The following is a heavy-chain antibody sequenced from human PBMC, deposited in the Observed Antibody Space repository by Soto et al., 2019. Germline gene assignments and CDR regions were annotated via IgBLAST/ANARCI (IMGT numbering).Heavy chain of an antibody. CDR2: IYYSGST. CDR1: GGSISSYY. CDR3: ARQVGGWAPWYFDY. Sequence: SETLSLTCTVSGGSISSYYWSWIRQPPGKGLEWIGYIYYSGSTNYNPSLKSRVTISVDTSKNQFSLKLSSVTAADTAVYYCARQVGGWAPWYFDYWGQGTLVTLL. J-gene: IGHJ4*02. D-gene: IGHD6-19*01. V-gene: IGHV4-59*08.